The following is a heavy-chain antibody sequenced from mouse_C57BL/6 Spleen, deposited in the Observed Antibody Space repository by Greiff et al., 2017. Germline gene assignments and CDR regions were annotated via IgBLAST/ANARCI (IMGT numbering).Heavy chain of an antibody. J-gene: IGHJ2*01. CDR2: IDPETGGT. V-gene: IGHV1-15*01. Sequence: QVQLKQSGAELVRPGASVTLSCKASGYTFTDYEMHWVKQTPVHGLEWIGAIDPETGGTAYNQKFKGKAILTADKSSSTAYMELRSLTSEDSAVYYCTRADTTVVERYYFGYWGQGTTLTVSS. CDR3: TRADTTVVERYYFGY. CDR1: GYTFTDYE. D-gene: IGHD1-1*01.